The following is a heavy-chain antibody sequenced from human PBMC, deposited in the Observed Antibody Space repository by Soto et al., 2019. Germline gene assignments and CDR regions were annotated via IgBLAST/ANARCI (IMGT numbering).Heavy chain of an antibody. D-gene: IGHD4-17*01. V-gene: IGHV1-2*02. CDR2: INPKSGAT. CDR1: GYTFIRYY. CDR3: ARDLTLDYGENYPFDY. Sequence: QVRLVQSGAEVKKPGASVKVSCKASGYTFIRYYLHWVRQAPGQGLEWMGWINPKSGATHFAQQFQGRVTLTRDTSLSTAYLEVSRLRSDDTALYFCARDLTLDYGENYPFDYWGQGTLVTVSS. J-gene: IGHJ4*02.